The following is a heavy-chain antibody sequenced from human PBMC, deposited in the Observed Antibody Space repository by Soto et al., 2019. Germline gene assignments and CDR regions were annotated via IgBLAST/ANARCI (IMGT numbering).Heavy chain of an antibody. CDR3: ARPVRGYYDSSGYYPFDY. Sequence: ASVKVSCKACGWTFSSYAISWVGQAGGQGREWMGGIIPIFGTANYAQKFQGRVTITADESTSTAYMELSSLRSEDTAVYYCARPVRGYYDSSGYYPFDYWGQGTLVTVSS. CDR1: GWTFSSYA. J-gene: IGHJ4*02. CDR2: IIPIFGTA. D-gene: IGHD3-22*01. V-gene: IGHV1-69*13.